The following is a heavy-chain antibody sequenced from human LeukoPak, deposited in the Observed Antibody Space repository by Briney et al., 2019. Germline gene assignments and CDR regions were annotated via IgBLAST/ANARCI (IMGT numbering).Heavy chain of an antibody. V-gene: IGHV1-2*02. D-gene: IGHD3-16*02. CDR1: GYTFTGYY. CDR3: ARAPYVWGSYRPVDH. CDR2: INPNSGGT. J-gene: IGHJ4*02. Sequence: ASVKVSCKASGYTFTGYYMHWVRQAPGQGLEWMGWINPNSGGTNYAQKFQGRVTMTRDTSISTAYMELSRLRSDDTAVYYCARAPYVWGSYRPVDHWGQGTLVTVSS.